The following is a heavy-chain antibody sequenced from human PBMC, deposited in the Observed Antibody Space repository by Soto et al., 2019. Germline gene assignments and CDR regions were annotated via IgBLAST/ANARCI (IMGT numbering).Heavy chain of an antibody. Sequence: GGSLRLSCAASGFTFSSYAMSWVRQAPGKGLEWVSAISGSGGSTYYADSVKGRFTISRDNSKNTLHLQMNSLRAEDTAVYYCAKLMGRSAAAGHPFDYWGQGTLVTVSS. D-gene: IGHD6-13*01. J-gene: IGHJ4*02. CDR3: AKLMGRSAAAGHPFDY. CDR2: ISGSGGST. V-gene: IGHV3-23*01. CDR1: GFTFSSYA.